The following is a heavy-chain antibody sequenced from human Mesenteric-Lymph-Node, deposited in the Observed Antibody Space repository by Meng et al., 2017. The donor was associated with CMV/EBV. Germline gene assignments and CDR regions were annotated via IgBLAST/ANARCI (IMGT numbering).Heavy chain of an antibody. Sequence: GGSLRLSCAASGFTFSDSSMSWIRQAPGKGLEWLSYISSSATTVYYADSVKGRFTISRDNSKNTLYLQMNSLRAEDTAVYYCAKGLYYDSSGYLDYWGQGTLVTVSS. CDR2: ISSSATTV. J-gene: IGHJ4*02. CDR3: AKGLYYDSSGYLDY. V-gene: IGHV3-11*04. CDR1: GFTFSDSS. D-gene: IGHD3-22*01.